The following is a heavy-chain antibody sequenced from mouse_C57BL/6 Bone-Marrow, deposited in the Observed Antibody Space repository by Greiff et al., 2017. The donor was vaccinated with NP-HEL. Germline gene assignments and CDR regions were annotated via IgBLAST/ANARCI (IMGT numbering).Heavy chain of an antibody. CDR1: GYTFTNYW. Sequence: QVQLKQSGAELVRPGTSVKMSCKASGYTFTNYWIGWAKQRPGHGLEWIGDIYPGGGYTNYTEKFKGKATLTADKSSSTAYMQFSSLTSEDSAIDYCARYGYYWFAYWGQGTLVTVSA. J-gene: IGHJ3*01. CDR2: IYPGGGYT. V-gene: IGHV1-63*01. CDR3: ARYGYYWFAY. D-gene: IGHD2-3*01.